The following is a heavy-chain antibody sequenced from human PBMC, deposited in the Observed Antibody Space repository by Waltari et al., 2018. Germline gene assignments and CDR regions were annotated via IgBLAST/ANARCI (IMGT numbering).Heavy chain of an antibody. V-gene: IGHV4-61*02. CDR2: IHVNGNT. Sequence: QVQLQESGPGLVKPSQTLSLSCTVSGGSISSATYYWSWIRQPAGKGLEWIGRIHVNGNTNYNPSLISRVTISVDTSRNQVFLTVNSVTAADTAVYYCARDSYYYDGSGYPARWGQGTRVTVSS. D-gene: IGHD3-22*01. CDR3: ARDSYYYDGSGYPAR. CDR1: GGSISSATYY. J-gene: IGHJ4*02.